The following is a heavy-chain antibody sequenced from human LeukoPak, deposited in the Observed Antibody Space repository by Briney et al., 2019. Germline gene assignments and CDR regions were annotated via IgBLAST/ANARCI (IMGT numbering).Heavy chain of an antibody. D-gene: IGHD3-9*01. CDR1: GYTFTSYY. CDR3: ARDLETYYDILTGYSPGY. Sequence: ASVKVSCKASGYTFTSYYMHWVRQAPGQGLEWMGIINPSGGSTNYAQKFRGRVTITADESTSTAYMELSSLRSEDTAVYYCARDLETYYDILTGYSPGYWGQGTLVTVSS. J-gene: IGHJ4*02. V-gene: IGHV1-46*01. CDR2: INPSGGST.